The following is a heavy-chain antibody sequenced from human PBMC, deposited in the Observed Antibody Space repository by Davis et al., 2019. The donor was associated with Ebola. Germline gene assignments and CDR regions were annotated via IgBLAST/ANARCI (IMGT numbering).Heavy chain of an antibody. CDR1: CFSFRSYW. J-gene: IGHJ4*02. Sequence: GESLKISCAASCFSFRSYWMSWVRQAPGKGLEWVSSITSSSSHIYYADSVKGRFTISRDNAKNSLYLQMNSLRAEDTAVYYCARGWLRSGFDSWGQGTLVTVSS. CDR3: ARGWLRSGFDS. CDR2: ITSSSSHI. D-gene: IGHD5-12*01. V-gene: IGHV3-21*01.